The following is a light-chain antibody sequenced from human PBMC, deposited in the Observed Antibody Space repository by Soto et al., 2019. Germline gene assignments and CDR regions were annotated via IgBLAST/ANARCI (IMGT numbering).Light chain of an antibody. J-gene: IGLJ2*01. CDR3: WSYAGSHVV. CDR2: DVT. Sequence: QSALTQPRSVSGSPGQSVTISCTGTSSDVGGYNYVSWYQQHPGKAPKLMIYDVTKRPSGVPDRFSGSKSGNTASLTISGLQAEDEADYYCWSYAGSHVVLGGGTQLTVL. V-gene: IGLV2-11*01. CDR1: SSDVGGYNY.